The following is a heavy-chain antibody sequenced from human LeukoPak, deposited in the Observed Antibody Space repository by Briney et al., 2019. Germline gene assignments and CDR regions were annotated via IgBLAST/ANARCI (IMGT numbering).Heavy chain of an antibody. CDR1: GGPISSYY. J-gene: IGHJ3*02. CDR3: ARRAAAGTWDAFDI. V-gene: IGHV4-59*01. Sequence: PSETLSLTCTVSGGPISSYYWSWIRQPPGKGLEWIGYIYYSGSTNYNPSLKSRVTISVDTSKNQFSLKLSPVTAADTAVYYCARRAAAGTWDAFDIWGQGTMVTVSS. CDR2: IYYSGST. D-gene: IGHD6-13*01.